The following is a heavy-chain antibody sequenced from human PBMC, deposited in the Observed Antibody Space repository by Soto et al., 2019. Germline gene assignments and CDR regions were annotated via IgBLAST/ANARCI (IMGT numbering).Heavy chain of an antibody. CDR3: ARGIAVAGTYGMDV. D-gene: IGHD6-19*01. Sequence: QVQLQESGPGLVKPSETLSLTCTVSGGSISSYYWSWIRQPPGKGLEWIGYIYYSGSTNYNPSLKSGVTRSADTSKNHFPLKRSSVTAADTAVYYCARGIAVAGTYGMDVWGQGTTVTVSS. J-gene: IGHJ6*02. CDR1: GGSISSYY. CDR2: IYYSGST. V-gene: IGHV4-59*01.